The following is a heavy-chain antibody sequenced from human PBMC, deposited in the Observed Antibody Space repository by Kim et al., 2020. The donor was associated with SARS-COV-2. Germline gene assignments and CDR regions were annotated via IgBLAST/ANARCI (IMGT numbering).Heavy chain of an antibody. J-gene: IGHJ4*01. CDR2: IYYSGST. Sequence: SETLSLTCTVSGGSISSSSYYWGWIRQPPGKGLEWIGRIYYSGSTYYNPSLKSRVTISVDTSKNQFSLKLSSVTAADTAVYYCARLKGTSITFFGVVIMGYYLDNWGQGTLVTVSS. CDR1: GGSISSSSYY. D-gene: IGHD3-3*01. CDR3: ARLKGTSITFFGVVIMGYYLDN. V-gene: IGHV4-39*01.